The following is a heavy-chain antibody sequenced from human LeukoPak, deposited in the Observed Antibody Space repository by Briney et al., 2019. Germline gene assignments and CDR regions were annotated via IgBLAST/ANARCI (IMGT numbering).Heavy chain of an antibody. Sequence: SETLSLTCTVSGGSISNYYWNWIRQPPGKGLEWIGCFYNSGSTNYNPSLKSRVTMSVDTSKNQFSLKLNSVTAADTAVYYCAREVYGVTTWGQGTLVTVSS. J-gene: IGHJ4*02. V-gene: IGHV4-59*01. D-gene: IGHD4-17*01. CDR1: GGSISNYY. CDR2: FYNSGST. CDR3: AREVYGVTT.